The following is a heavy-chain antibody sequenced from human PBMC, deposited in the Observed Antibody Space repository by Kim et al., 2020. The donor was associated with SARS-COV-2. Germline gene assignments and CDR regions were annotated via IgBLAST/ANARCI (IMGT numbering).Heavy chain of an antibody. J-gene: IGHJ6*01. CDR2: ITGRGET. D-gene: IGHD2-21*02. CDR1: GFTFSNFT. V-gene: IGHV3-23*01. CDR3: AEDGRRDSDCPIYYG. Sequence: GGSLRLSCAASGFTFSNFTMSWVRQAPGKGPVCISAITGRGETLYADAVKRRLTTSSDNSRTNVQLQENSRRPEDTATNYCAEDGRRDSDCPIYYG.